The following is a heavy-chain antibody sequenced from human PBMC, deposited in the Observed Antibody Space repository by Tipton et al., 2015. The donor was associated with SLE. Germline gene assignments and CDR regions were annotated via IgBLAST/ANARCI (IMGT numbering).Heavy chain of an antibody. Sequence: SLRLSCAASGFTFSSYWMSWVRQAPGKGLEWVAYIKQDGSEKDYVDSVKGRFTISRDNAKNSLYLQMNSLRAEDTAVYYCARVLGDFGVIIPVYYYYYGMDVWGQGTTVTVSS. J-gene: IGHJ6*02. V-gene: IGHV3-7*05. D-gene: IGHD3-3*01. CDR2: IKQDGSEK. CDR3: ARVLGDFGVIIPVYYYYYGMDV. CDR1: GFTFSSYW.